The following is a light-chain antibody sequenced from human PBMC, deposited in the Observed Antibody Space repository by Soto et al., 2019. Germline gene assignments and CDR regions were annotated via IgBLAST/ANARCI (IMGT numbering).Light chain of an antibody. Sequence: DIQMTQSPSSLSASVGDRVTITCRASQSISSYLNWYQQKPGKAPKLLIYAASSLQSGGPSRFSGSGSGTDFTLTISSLQPEDFATYYCQQSYSTPPIFGPGTKVDIK. CDR3: QQSYSTPPI. CDR2: AAS. J-gene: IGKJ3*01. CDR1: QSISSY. V-gene: IGKV1-39*01.